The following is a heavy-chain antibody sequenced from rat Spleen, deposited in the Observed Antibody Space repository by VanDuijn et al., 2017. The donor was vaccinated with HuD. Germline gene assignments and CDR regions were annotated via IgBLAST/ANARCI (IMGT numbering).Heavy chain of an antibody. CDR1: GFTFDDYY. CDR3: ARHALMYITDPFAY. J-gene: IGHJ3*01. Sequence: EVQLVESGGGLVRPGRSLKLSCAASGFTFDDYYMAWVRQAPKKGLEWVASIDYEGSSTYYGDSVKGRFTISRDNAKNTLYLQMDSLRSEDTATYYCARHALMYITDPFAYWGQGTLVTVSS. V-gene: IGHV5-22*01. D-gene: IGHD1-6*01. CDR2: IDYEGSST.